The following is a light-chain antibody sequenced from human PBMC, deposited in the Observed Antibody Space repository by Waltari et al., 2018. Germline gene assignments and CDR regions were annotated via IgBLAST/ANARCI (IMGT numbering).Light chain of an antibody. J-gene: IGLJ3*02. CDR1: ASPPQY. CDR2: KDT. V-gene: IGLV3-25*03. CDR3: QSADSSGTYWM. Sequence: SYELTQPPSVSVSPGQTARITCSGDASPPQYPYWYQQKPGQAPVLVIYKDTERPSGIPERFSGSSSGTTVTLTISGLQAEDEADYYCQSADSSGTYWMFGGGTKLTVL.